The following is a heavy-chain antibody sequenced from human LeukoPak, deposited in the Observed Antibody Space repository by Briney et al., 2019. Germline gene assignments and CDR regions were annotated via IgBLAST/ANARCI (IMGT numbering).Heavy chain of an antibody. D-gene: IGHD3-10*01. CDR2: ISYDGSNK. CDR1: RFIFSDYA. J-gene: IGHJ4*02. V-gene: IGHV3-30*14. CDR3: ARHAPPYYGSGSYYPRHFDY. Sequence: PGGSLRLSCAASRFIFSDYAMHWVRQAPGKGLEWVAVISYDGSNKYYADSVKGRFTISRDNSKNTLYLQMNSLRAEDTAVYYCARHAPPYYGSGSYYPRHFDYWGQGTLVTVSS.